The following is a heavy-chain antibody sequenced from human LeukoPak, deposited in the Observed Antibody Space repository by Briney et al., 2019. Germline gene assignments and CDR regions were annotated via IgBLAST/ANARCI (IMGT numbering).Heavy chain of an antibody. V-gene: IGHV4-4*07. CDR2: INTSGTS. CDR3: AREGGGPRWIDP. CDR1: GVSISSYD. D-gene: IGHD6-25*01. Sequence: SETLTLTCNVSGVSISSYDWSWIRQPAGKGLEWIWRINTSGTSNYNPSLRSRVTMSVDTSKNQFPLNLTSVTAADTAVYYCAREGGGPRWIDPWVQGTLVTVSS. J-gene: IGHJ5*02.